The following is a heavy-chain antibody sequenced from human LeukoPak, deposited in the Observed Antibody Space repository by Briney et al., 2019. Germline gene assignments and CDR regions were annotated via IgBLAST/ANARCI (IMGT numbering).Heavy chain of an antibody. CDR3: ASYDSSGYYKD. V-gene: IGHV4-59*01. D-gene: IGHD3-22*01. J-gene: IGHJ4*02. CDR2: IYYSGST. CDR1: GGSISSYY. Sequence: TSETLSLTCTVSGGSISSYYWSWLRQPTGKGLEWIGYIYYSGSTNYNPSLKSRVTISVATSKTQFSLKLSSVTAADTAVYYCASYDSSGYYKDWGQGTLVTVSS.